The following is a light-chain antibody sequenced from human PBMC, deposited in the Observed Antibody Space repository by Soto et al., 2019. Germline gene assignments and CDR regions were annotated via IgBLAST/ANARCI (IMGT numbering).Light chain of an antibody. Sequence: EIEMTQSPATLSVSPGERATLSCRASQSVSSNLAWYQQKPGRAPRLLIHGASTRATGVPARFSGSGSGTEFTLTISSLQSEVFAVYYCQQYNNWPPWTFGQGTKVEIK. CDR2: GAS. V-gene: IGKV3-15*01. CDR3: QQYNNWPPWT. J-gene: IGKJ1*01. CDR1: QSVSSN.